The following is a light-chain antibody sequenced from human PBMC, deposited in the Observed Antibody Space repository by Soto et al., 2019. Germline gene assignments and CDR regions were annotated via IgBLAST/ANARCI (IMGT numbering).Light chain of an antibody. V-gene: IGKV3-15*01. J-gene: IGKJ5*01. CDR1: QSVSSN. CDR3: QQYDNRPPIT. Sequence: EIVMVQSPATLSVSPGERATVSCRASQSVSSNLAWYREEPAQAPRLLTYGASTRATRIPARFSGSVSGTQCPPTISSLQFKDFAVYYGQQYDNRPPITSGQGTRLEIK. CDR2: GAS.